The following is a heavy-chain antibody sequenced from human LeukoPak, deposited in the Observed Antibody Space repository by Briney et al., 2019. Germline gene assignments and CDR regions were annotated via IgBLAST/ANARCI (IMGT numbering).Heavy chain of an antibody. J-gene: IGHJ6*03. CDR2: INPNSGGT. CDR1: GYTFTGYY. Sequence: ASVKLSCKAAGYTFTGYYMHWVRQSPGQGLEWMGWINPNSGGTNYAKQFQGRVTMTRDTSISTAYMELSRLRSDDTAVYYCARDLVPTFTYYYYTDVWGKGTTVIVSS. V-gene: IGHV1-2*02. CDR3: ARDLVPTFTYYYYTDV. D-gene: IGHD5-12*01.